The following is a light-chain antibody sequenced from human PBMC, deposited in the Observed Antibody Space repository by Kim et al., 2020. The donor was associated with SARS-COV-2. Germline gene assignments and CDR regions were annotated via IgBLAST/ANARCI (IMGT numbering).Light chain of an antibody. Sequence: VSPGQTASITCSGDKLGDKYACWYQQKPGQSPVLVIYQDSKRPSGIPERFYGSNSGNTATLTISGTQAMDEADYYCQAWDSSTHVVFGGGTQLTVL. CDR1: KLGDKY. CDR3: QAWDSSTHVV. V-gene: IGLV3-1*01. CDR2: QDS. J-gene: IGLJ2*01.